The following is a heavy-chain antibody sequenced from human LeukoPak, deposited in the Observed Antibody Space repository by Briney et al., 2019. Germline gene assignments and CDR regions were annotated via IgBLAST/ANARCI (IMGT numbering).Heavy chain of an antibody. CDR3: VTDYGGSSGAFDI. CDR2: ISSSSSDI. V-gene: IGHV3-21*01. Sequence: PGESLRLSCTVSGFTLSSYAMNWVRRAPGQGLEWVSSISSSSSDIYYTDSVKGRFTISRDNAKNSLYLQMNSLRAEDTAVYYCVTDYGGSSGAFDIWGQGTMVTVSS. CDR1: GFTLSSYA. D-gene: IGHD4-23*01. J-gene: IGHJ3*02.